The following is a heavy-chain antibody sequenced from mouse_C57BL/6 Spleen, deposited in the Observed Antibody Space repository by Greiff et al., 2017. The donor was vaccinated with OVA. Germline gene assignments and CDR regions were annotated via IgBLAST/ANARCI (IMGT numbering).Heavy chain of an antibody. Sequence: EVQLVESGGGLVQPKGSLKLSCAASGFSFNTYAMNWVRQAPGKGLEWVARIRSKSNNYATYYADSVKDRFTISRDDSESMLYLQMNNLKTEDTAMDYCVRHGGRFYAMDYWGQGTSVTVSS. CDR2: IRSKSNNYAT. CDR3: VRHGGRFYAMDY. J-gene: IGHJ4*01. V-gene: IGHV10-1*01. CDR1: GFSFNTYA.